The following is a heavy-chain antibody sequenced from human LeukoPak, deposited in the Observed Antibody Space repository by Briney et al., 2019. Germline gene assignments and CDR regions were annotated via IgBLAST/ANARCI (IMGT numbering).Heavy chain of an antibody. CDR2: ISISSGTI. CDR1: GFTFSSYS. V-gene: IGHV3-48*02. D-gene: IGHD2-15*01. J-gene: IGHJ4*02. Sequence: GGSLRLSCAASGFTFSSYSMNWVRQAPGKGLEWVSYISISSGTISYADSVRGRFTISRDNDKNSLYLQMNSLRDEYTAVYYCARDRGYCSGGSCYTYYFDYWGQGTLVTVSS. CDR3: ARDRGYCSGGSCYTYYFDY.